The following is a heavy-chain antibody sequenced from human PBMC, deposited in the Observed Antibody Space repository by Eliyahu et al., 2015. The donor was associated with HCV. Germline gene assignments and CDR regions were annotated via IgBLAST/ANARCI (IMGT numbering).Heavy chain of an antibody. J-gene: IGHJ4*02. Sequence: QVQLVQSGAEVKKPGASVXVSCKASGYTFTSYYMHWVRQAPGQGLEWMGIINPSGGSTSYAQKFQGRVTMTRDTSTSTVYMELSSLRSEDTAVYYCARDLYDSSGYYSLEPDYWGQGTLVTVSS. CDR3: ARDLYDSSGYYSLEPDY. V-gene: IGHV1-46*01. CDR2: INPSGGST. CDR1: GYTFTSYY. D-gene: IGHD3-22*01.